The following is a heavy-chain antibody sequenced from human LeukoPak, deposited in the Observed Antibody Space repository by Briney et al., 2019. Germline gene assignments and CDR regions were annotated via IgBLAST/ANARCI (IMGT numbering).Heavy chain of an antibody. V-gene: IGHV4-34*01. D-gene: IGHD3-10*01. CDR2: INHSGST. Sequence: PSETLSLTCAVYSGSFSGYYWSWIRQPPGKGLEWIGEINHSGSTNYNPSLKSRVTISVDTSKNQFSLKLSSVTAADTAVYYCARAPSDGSGSPPNSGFDPWGQGTLVTVSS. J-gene: IGHJ5*02. CDR3: ARAPSDGSGSPPNSGFDP. CDR1: SGSFSGYY.